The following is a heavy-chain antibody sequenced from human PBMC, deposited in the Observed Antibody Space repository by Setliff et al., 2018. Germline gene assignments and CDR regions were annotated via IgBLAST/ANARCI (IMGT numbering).Heavy chain of an antibody. CDR3: ARVRNTQNGFFDY. CDR2: INHSGST. D-gene: IGHD1-1*01. J-gene: IGHJ4*02. CDR1: GGSISSHY. V-gene: IGHV4-59*11. Sequence: SETLSLTCTVSGGSISSHYWSWIRQPPGKGLEWIGEINHSGSTYYNPSLNSRLTISVDTSKNQFSLRLTSVTAADTAIYYCARVRNTQNGFFDYWSQGTLVTVSS.